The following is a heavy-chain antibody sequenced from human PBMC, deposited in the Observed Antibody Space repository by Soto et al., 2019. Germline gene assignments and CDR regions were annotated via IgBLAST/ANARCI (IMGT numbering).Heavy chain of an antibody. V-gene: IGHV3-48*01. D-gene: IGHD3-16*01. CDR3: ARDTAERGSHWYFDL. CDR2: ITNSSSTI. Sequence: PGGSLKLSCGASGFTFRSCVMTWVRQAPGKGVEWVSYITNSSSTIYYADSVKGRFTIYRDNAKNSLYLQMNSLRAEDTAVYYCARDTAERGSHWYFDLWGRGTLVTVSS. J-gene: IGHJ2*01. CDR1: GFTFRSCV.